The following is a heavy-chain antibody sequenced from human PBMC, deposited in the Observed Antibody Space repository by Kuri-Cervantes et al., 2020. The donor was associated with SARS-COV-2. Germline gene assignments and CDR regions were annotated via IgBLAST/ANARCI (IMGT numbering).Heavy chain of an antibody. CDR2: IVVGSGDT. CDR3: SLDAFDY. D-gene: IGHD2-8*01. J-gene: IGHJ4*02. Sequence: SVKVSCKASGYTFTGYYMHWVRQARGQGLEWIGWIVVGSGDTSYAQEFQDRVTITRDMSTATAYMELRTLRSEDTAVYFCSLDAFDYWGQGTLVTVSS. V-gene: IGHV1-58*02. CDR1: GYTFTGYY.